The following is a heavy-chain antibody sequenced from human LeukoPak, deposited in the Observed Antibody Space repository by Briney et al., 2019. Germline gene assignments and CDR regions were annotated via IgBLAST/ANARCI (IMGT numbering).Heavy chain of an antibody. V-gene: IGHV3-7*01. Sequence: PGGSLRLSCATSGFTLSSYWMHWVRQVPGKGLEWVANIKQDGSEKYYVDSVKGRFTISRDNAKNSLYLQMNSLRVEDTAVYYCARASAYSSSWYGWWFDPWGQGTLVTVSS. CDR2: IKQDGSEK. CDR1: GFTLSSYW. J-gene: IGHJ5*02. CDR3: ARASAYSSSWYGWWFDP. D-gene: IGHD6-13*01.